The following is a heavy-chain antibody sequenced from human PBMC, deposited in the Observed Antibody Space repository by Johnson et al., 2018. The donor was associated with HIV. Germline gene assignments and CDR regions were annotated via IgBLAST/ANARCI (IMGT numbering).Heavy chain of an antibody. CDR3: PVDTEAFDI. D-gene: IGHD1-14*01. CDR2: IRYDGSNK. CDR1: GFTFSSYG. Sequence: QVQLVESGGGVVQPGRSLRLSCAASGFTFSSYGMHWVRQAPGKGLEWVAFIRYDGSNKCYADSVKGRFTISRDNSKNTLYLQMNSLRAEDTAVYYCPVDTEAFDIWGQGTMVTVSS. J-gene: IGHJ3*02. V-gene: IGHV3-30*02.